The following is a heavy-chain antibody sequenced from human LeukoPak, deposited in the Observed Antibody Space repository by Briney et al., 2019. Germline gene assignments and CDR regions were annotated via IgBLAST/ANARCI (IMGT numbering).Heavy chain of an antibody. V-gene: IGHV3-7*01. CDR1: EFTFSSYW. J-gene: IGHJ4*02. Sequence: PGGPLRLSCAASEFTFSSYWMSWVRQAPGKGLEWVANIKQDGSEKYYVDSVKGRFTISRDNAKNSLYLQMNSLRAEDTAVYYCARDSHGGEDDYWGQGTLVTVSS. D-gene: IGHD3-16*01. CDR2: IKQDGSEK. CDR3: ARDSHGGEDDY.